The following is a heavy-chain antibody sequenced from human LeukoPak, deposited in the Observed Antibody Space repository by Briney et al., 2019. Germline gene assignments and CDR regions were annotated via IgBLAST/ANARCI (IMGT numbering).Heavy chain of an antibody. CDR3: ARDFAGTDCYFDY. J-gene: IGHJ4*02. Sequence: GGSLRLSCAASGFTFSSYAMHWVRQAPGKGLEWVAVISYDGSNKYYADSVKGRFTISRDNSKNTLYLQMNSLRAEDTAVYYCARDFAGTDCYFDYWGQGTLVTVSS. CDR1: GFTFSSYA. D-gene: IGHD6-13*01. CDR2: ISYDGSNK. V-gene: IGHV3-30-3*01.